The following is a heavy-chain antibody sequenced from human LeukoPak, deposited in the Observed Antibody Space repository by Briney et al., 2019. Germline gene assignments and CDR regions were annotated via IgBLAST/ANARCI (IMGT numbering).Heavy chain of an antibody. Sequence: PSETLSLTCTVSGGSISSYYWSWIRQPPGKGLAWIGYIYYSGSTNYNPSLKRRVTISVDTSKNQFSLKLSSVTAADTAVYYCAGGGSWFDYWGQGTLVTVSS. V-gene: IGHV4-59*01. CDR3: AGGGSWFDY. J-gene: IGHJ4*02. CDR2: IYYSGST. D-gene: IGHD6-13*01. CDR1: GGSISSYY.